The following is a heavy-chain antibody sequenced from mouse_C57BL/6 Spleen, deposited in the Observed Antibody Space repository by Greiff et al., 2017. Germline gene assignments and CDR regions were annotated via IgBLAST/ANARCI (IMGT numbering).Heavy chain of an antibody. CDR1: GYTFTSYW. D-gene: IGHD1-1*01. J-gene: IGHJ1*03. CDR2: IDPSDSET. CDR3: AKEGLSTTVVEGWYFEV. V-gene: IGHV1-52*01. Sequence: VQLQQPGAELVRPGSSVKLSCKASGYTFTSYWMHWVKQRPIQGLEWIGNIDPSDSETHYNQKFKDKATLTVDKSSSTAYMQLSSLTSEDAAVYYCAKEGLSTTVVEGWYFEVWGTGTTVTVSS.